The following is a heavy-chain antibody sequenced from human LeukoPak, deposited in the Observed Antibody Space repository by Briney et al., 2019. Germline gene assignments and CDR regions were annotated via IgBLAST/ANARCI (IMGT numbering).Heavy chain of an antibody. D-gene: IGHD2-2*01. J-gene: IGHJ3*02. V-gene: IGHV3-33*01. CDR1: GFTFSSYG. CDR2: IWYDGSNK. CDR3: AREDIVVVPAPRRGAFDI. Sequence: GGSLRLSCAASGFTFSSYGMHGVRQAPGKGLEWVAVIWYDGSNKYYADSVKGRFTISRDNSKNTLYLQMNSLRAEDTAVYYCAREDIVVVPAPRRGAFDIWGQGTMVTVSS.